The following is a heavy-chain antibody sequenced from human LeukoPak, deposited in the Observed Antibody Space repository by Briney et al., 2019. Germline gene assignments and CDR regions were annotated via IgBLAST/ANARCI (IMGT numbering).Heavy chain of an antibody. D-gene: IGHD3-3*01. CDR1: GYTFTGYY. J-gene: IGHJ4*02. V-gene: IGHV1-2*02. CDR3: ARGPPVFGVVIITPWGY. CDR2: INPNSGGT. Sequence: ASVKVSCKASGYTFTGYYMHWVRQAPGQGLEWMGWINPNSGGTNYAQKFQGRVTMTRDTSISTAYMELSRLRSDDTAVYYCARGPPVFGVVIITPWGYWGQGTLVTVS.